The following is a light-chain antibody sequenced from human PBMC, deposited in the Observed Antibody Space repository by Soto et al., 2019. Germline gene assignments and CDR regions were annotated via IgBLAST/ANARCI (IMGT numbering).Light chain of an antibody. J-gene: IGKJ1*01. Sequence: EIVLTQSPGTLSFSVGERATLSCRASPSVSGSNLAWYQQKPGQAPRLVIYGASSRATGIPDRFSGSGSGTDFTPTISSLQPEDVATFYCQQYNSYRTFGQGTKVDIK. CDR3: QQYNSYRT. CDR1: PSVSGSN. V-gene: IGKV3-20*01. CDR2: GAS.